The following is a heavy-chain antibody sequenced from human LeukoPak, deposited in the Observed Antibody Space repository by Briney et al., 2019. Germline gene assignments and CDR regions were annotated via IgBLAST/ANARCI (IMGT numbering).Heavy chain of an antibody. CDR2: IYYSGST. Sequence: SETLSLTCTVSGGSISSSSYYWGWIRQPPGKGLEWIGSIYYSGSTYYNPSLKSRVTISVDTSKNQFSLKLSSVTAADTAVYYCARDRWAYGYGMDVWGQGTTVTVSS. D-gene: IGHD3-10*01. J-gene: IGHJ6*02. V-gene: IGHV4-39*07. CDR3: ARDRWAYGYGMDV. CDR1: GGSISSSSYY.